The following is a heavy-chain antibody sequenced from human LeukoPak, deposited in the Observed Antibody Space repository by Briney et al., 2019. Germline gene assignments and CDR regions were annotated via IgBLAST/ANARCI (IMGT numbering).Heavy chain of an antibody. CDR3: ARRGVVGSKVFDY. CDR1: GYSFTTHW. D-gene: IGHD1-26*01. J-gene: IGHJ4*02. CDR2: IHPNDSDT. V-gene: IGHV5-51*01. Sequence: GESLKISCKGSGYSFTTHWIAWVRQMPGKGLEWMGIIHPNDSDTRYSPSFQGQVTISADKSISTAYLQWSSLKASDTAMYYCARRGVVGSKVFDYWGQGTLVTVSS.